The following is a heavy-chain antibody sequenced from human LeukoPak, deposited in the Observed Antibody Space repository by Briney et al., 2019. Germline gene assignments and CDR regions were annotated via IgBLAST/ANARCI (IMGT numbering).Heavy chain of an antibody. CDR2: LSGSDGNT. D-gene: IGHD2-15*01. CDR1: GFTFSRHA. J-gene: IGHJ4*02. Sequence: GGSLRPSCAASGFTFSRHAMSWVRQAPGKGLEWVSGLSGSDGNTYYADSVKGRFTISRDTARNTLYLQINNLRAEDSAVYYCAKGFSATLISQDYFDNWGQGTLLTVSS. CDR3: AKGFSATLISQDYFDN. V-gene: IGHV3-23*01.